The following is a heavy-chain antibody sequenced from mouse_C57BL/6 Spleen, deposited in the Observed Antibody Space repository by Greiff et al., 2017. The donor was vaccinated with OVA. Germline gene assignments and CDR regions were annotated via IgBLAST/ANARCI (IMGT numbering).Heavy chain of an antibody. CDR3: ASDSSGYVKDAMDY. CDR2: IYPGDGDT. Sequence: QVQLKESGPELVKPGASVKISCKASGYAFSSSWMNWVKQRPGKGLEWIGRIYPGDGDTNYNGKFKGKATLTADKSSSTAYMQLSSLTSEDSAVYFCASDSSGYVKDAMDYWGQGTSVTVSS. D-gene: IGHD3-2*02. J-gene: IGHJ4*01. V-gene: IGHV1-82*01. CDR1: GYAFSSSW.